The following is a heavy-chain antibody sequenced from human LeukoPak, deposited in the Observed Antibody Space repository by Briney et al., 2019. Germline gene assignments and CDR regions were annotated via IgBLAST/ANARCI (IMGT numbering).Heavy chain of an antibody. Sequence: SETLSLTCAVYGGSFSGYYWSWIRQPPGKGLEWIGEISHSGSTNYNPSLKSRVTISVDTSKNQFSLKLSSVTAADTAVYYCARDSKNRGDWFDPWGQGTLVTVSS. V-gene: IGHV4-34*01. J-gene: IGHJ5*02. CDR2: ISHSGST. D-gene: IGHD2/OR15-2a*01. CDR3: ARDSKNRGDWFDP. CDR1: GGSFSGYY.